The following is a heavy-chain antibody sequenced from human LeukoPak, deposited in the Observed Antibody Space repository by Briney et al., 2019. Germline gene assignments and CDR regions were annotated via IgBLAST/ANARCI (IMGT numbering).Heavy chain of an antibody. V-gene: IGHV3-49*03. Sequence: GGSLRLSCTVSGFTFGDYGMSWFRQAPGTGLEWVGFIRSKAYGGTTECAASVKGRFTISRDDSKSIAYLQMNSLKTEDTAVYYCTRSRRVYCGGDCYSFDYWGQGTLVTVSS. CDR2: IRSKAYGGTT. CDR3: TRSRRVYCGGDCYSFDY. J-gene: IGHJ4*02. CDR1: GFTFGDYG. D-gene: IGHD2-21*02.